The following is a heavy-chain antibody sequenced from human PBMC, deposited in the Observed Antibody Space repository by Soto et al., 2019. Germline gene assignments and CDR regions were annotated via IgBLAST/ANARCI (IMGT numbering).Heavy chain of an antibody. Sequence: SETLSLTCTVSGDSISSSTSYWSWIRQPPGKGLEWIGNIYYSGRTYYNPSLKSRVTISVDTSKNQFSLKLNSMTAADTAVYYCARHNYGSGSTYFDYWGQGTLVTVSS. J-gene: IGHJ4*02. CDR2: IYYSGRT. CDR3: ARHNYGSGSTYFDY. CDR1: GDSISSSTSY. V-gene: IGHV4-39*01. D-gene: IGHD3-10*01.